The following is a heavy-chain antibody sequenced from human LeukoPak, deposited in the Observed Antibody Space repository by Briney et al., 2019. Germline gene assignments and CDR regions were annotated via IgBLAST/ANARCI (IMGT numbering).Heavy chain of an antibody. Sequence: GGSLRLSCAASGSTFSSYAMSWVRQAPGKGLEWVSAMSGSGGSTYYADSVKGRFTISRDNAKNSLYLQMNSLRAEDTAVYYCAELGITMIGGVWGKGTTVTISS. CDR3: AELGITMIGGV. V-gene: IGHV3-23*01. CDR2: MSGSGGST. J-gene: IGHJ6*04. D-gene: IGHD3-10*02. CDR1: GSTFSSYA.